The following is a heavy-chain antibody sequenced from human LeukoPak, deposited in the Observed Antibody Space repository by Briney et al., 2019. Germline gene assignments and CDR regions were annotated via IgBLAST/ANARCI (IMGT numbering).Heavy chain of an antibody. J-gene: IGHJ1*01. D-gene: IGHD3-22*01. CDR3: ATYSSLNRREFQY. CDR1: GFTFTNYW. Sequence: PGGSLRLSCVASGFTFTNYWMNWVRQAPGKGLQWVANIKTDGSEKYYVDSVKGRFTISRDNAKNSLYLQMNSLRAEDTAVYYCATYSSLNRREFQYWGQGTLLTVSS. V-gene: IGHV3-7*01. CDR2: IKTDGSEK.